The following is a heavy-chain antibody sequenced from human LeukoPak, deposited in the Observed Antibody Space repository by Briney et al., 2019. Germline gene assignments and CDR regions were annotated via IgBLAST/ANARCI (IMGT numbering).Heavy chain of an antibody. CDR1: GFTLRSYD. CDR3: LRGGIRVSGIDAFDI. V-gene: IGHV3-13*01. Sequence: GGSLRLSCTASGFTLRSYDMHWVRQLPGGGLEWVSAIGIGDDTHYPDSVKGRLTISRENAKNSLYLQMNTLRGGDTAVYYCLRGGIRVSGIDAFDIWGQGTMVTVSS. CDR2: IGIGDDT. D-gene: IGHD5/OR15-5a*01. J-gene: IGHJ3*02.